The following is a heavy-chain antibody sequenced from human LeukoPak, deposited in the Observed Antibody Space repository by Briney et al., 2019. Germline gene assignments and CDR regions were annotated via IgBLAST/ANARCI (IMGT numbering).Heavy chain of an antibody. D-gene: IGHD5-12*01. Sequence: GGSLRLSCAASGFSFRNYAMSWVRQAPGKGLEWGSAISGSGGSPYYADSVKGRFTISRDNSKNTLDLQMNSLRAEDTAVYYCARNRGYSGYDYSDYWGQGTLVTVSS. CDR2: ISGSGGSP. J-gene: IGHJ4*02. CDR1: GFSFRNYA. CDR3: ARNRGYSGYDYSDY. V-gene: IGHV3-23*01.